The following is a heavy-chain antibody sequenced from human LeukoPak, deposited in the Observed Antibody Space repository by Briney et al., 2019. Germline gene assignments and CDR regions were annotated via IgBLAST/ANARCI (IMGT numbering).Heavy chain of an antibody. Sequence: SETLSLTCTVSGGSINSYYWSWIRQPAGKGLEWIGRIYSSGNTNYNPSLKSRVTMSVDTSKNQFSLELGSVTAADTAVYYCARDVGAHSSGWYSVAFDIWGQGTMVTVSS. J-gene: IGHJ3*02. CDR3: ARDVGAHSSGWYSVAFDI. CDR1: GGSINSYY. D-gene: IGHD6-19*01. V-gene: IGHV4-4*07. CDR2: IYSSGNT.